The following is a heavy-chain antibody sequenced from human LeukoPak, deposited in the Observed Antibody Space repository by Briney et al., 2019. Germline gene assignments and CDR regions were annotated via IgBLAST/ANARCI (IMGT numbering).Heavy chain of an antibody. Sequence: GGSLGLSCAASGFTFRSHDMSWVRQAPGKGLEWVSGISASGGSTFYADYVKGRFTISRDNSKNTLYLQMKSLRADDTAVYYCAKDSGGSSPNWFDPWGQGTLVTVSS. J-gene: IGHJ5*02. D-gene: IGHD6-6*01. CDR1: GFTFRSHD. V-gene: IGHV3-23*01. CDR3: AKDSGGSSPNWFDP. CDR2: ISASGGST.